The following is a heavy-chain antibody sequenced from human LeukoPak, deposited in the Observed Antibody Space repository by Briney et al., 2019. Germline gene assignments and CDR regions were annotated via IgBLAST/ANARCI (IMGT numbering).Heavy chain of an antibody. V-gene: IGHV1-69*13. CDR2: IIPIFGTA. D-gene: IGHD5-24*01. CDR3: ASHGYNPRRYYYGMDV. Sequence: ASVKVSCKASGYTFTSYGISWVRQAPGQGLEWVGGIIPIFGTANYAQKFQGGVTITADESTSTAYMELSSLRSEDTAVYYCASHGYNPRRYYYGMDVWGQGTTVTVSS. J-gene: IGHJ6*02. CDR1: GYTFTSYG.